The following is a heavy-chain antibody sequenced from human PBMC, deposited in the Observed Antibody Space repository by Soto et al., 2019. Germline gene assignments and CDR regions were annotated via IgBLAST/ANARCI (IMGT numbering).Heavy chain of an antibody. CDR2: IYTSGST. Sequence: QVQLQESGPGLVKPSETLSLTCTVSGGSISSYYWSWIRQPAGKGLEWIGRIYTSGSTNYNPSLQGRVTMSVDTSKNQFSLKLSSVTAADTAVYYCARDWEAELSAFDIWGQGTMVTVSS. CDR1: GGSISSYY. D-gene: IGHD1-26*01. V-gene: IGHV4-4*07. CDR3: ARDWEAELSAFDI. J-gene: IGHJ3*02.